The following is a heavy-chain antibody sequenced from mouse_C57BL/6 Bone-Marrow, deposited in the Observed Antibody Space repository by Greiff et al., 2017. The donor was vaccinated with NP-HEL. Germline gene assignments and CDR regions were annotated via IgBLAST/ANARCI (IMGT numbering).Heavy chain of an antibody. Sequence: QVQLQQPGAELVKPGASVKLSCKASGYTFTSYWMHWVKQRPGRGLEWIGRIDPNSGGTKYNEKFKSKATLTVDKPSSTAYMQLSSLTSEDSAVYYCARTLYDGSSYWFAYWGQGTLVTVSA. D-gene: IGHD1-1*01. CDR2: IDPNSGGT. CDR3: ARTLYDGSSYWFAY. J-gene: IGHJ3*01. CDR1: GYTFTSYW. V-gene: IGHV1-72*01.